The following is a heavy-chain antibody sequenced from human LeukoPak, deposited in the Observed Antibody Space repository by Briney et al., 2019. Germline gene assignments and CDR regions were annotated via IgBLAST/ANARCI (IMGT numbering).Heavy chain of an antibody. V-gene: IGHV4-59*08. CDR1: GGSISSYY. CDR3: ARAIVGARIGFDY. J-gene: IGHJ4*02. Sequence: PSETLSLTCTASGGSISSYYWSWVRQPPGKGLEYIGYIYYSGSTNYNPSLKSRVTISVDTSKNQFSLKLSSVTAADTAVYYCARAIVGARIGFDYWGQGTLVTVSS. CDR2: IYYSGST. D-gene: IGHD1-26*01.